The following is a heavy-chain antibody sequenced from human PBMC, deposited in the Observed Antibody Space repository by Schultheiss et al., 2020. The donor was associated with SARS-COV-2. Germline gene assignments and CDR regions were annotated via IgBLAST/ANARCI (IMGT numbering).Heavy chain of an antibody. V-gene: IGHV4-59*01. D-gene: IGHD6-6*01. Sequence: SETLSLTCAVYGGSFSGYYWSWIRQPPGKGLEWIGYIYYSGSTNYNPSLKSRVTISVDTSKNQFSLKLSSVTAADTAVYYCARPPGYSSSYYWGQGTLVTVSS. CDR3: ARPPGYSSSYY. CDR1: GGSFSGYY. CDR2: IYYSGST. J-gene: IGHJ4*02.